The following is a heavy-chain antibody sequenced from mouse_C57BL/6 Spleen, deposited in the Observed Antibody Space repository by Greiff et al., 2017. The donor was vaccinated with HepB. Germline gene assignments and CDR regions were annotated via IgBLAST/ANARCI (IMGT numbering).Heavy chain of an antibody. CDR3: ARRGKGRRPPWFAY. Sequence: QVQLQQSGAELVMPGASVKLSCKASGYTFTSYWMHWVKQRPGQGLEWIGEIDPSDSYTNYNQKFKGKSTLTVDKSSSTAYMQLSSLTSEDSAVYYCARRGKGRRPPWFAYWGQGTLVTVSA. V-gene: IGHV1-69*01. CDR1: GYTFTSYW. J-gene: IGHJ3*01. CDR2: IDPSDSYT.